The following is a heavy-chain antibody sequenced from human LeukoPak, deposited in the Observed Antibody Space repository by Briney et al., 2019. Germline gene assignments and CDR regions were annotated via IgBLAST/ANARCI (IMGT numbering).Heavy chain of an antibody. CDR1: GGSISSYY. V-gene: IGHV4-34*01. CDR3: ARLWRTSSRGRYGY. Sequence: SETLSLTCTVSGGSISSYYWSWIRQPPGKGLEWIEEINHSGSTNYNPSLKSRVTISVDTSKNQFSLKLSSVTAADTAVYYCARLWRTSSRGRYGYWGQGTLVTVSS. J-gene: IGHJ4*02. D-gene: IGHD3-16*02. CDR2: INHSGST.